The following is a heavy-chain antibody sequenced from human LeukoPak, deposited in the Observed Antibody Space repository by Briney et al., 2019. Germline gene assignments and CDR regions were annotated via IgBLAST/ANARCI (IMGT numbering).Heavy chain of an antibody. CDR3: ANSPYGPFDY. D-gene: IGHD4-17*01. CDR2: ISSSGSTI. Sequence: LSLTCTVSGGSISSYYMSWIRQAPGKGLEWVSYISSSGSTIYYADSVKGGFTISRDNAKNSLYLQMNSLRAEDTAVYYCANSPYGPFDYWGQGTLVTVSS. CDR1: GGSISSYY. V-gene: IGHV3-11*01. J-gene: IGHJ4*02.